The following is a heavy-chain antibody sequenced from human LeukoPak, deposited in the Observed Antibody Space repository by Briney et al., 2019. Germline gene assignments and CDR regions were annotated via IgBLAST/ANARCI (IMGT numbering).Heavy chain of an antibody. J-gene: IGHJ4*02. CDR1: EFIFSGYC. D-gene: IGHD6-19*01. V-gene: IGHV3-23*01. CDR2: IFGSGGST. CDR3: AKTTTGYSSGRFPGWPVDY. Sequence: GGSLRLSCAASEFIFSGYCMNWVRQAPGKGLEWVSGIFGSGGSTHYADSVKGRFTISRDNSKNTVYLQMNSLRAEDTAVYYCAKTTTGYSSGRFPGWPVDYWGQGTLVTVSS.